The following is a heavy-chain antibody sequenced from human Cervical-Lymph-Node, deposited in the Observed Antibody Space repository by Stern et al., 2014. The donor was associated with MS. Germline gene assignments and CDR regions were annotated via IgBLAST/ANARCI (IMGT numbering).Heavy chain of an antibody. CDR2: IIPILGIA. Sequence: VQLVESGAEVKKPGSSVKVSCKASGGTFSSYTISWVRQAPGQGLEWMVRIIPILGIANYAQKFQGRVTITADKSTSTAYMELSSLRSEDTAVYYCARDDYYGSYGMDVWGQGTTVTVSS. D-gene: IGHD3-10*01. CDR3: ARDDYYGSYGMDV. J-gene: IGHJ6*02. V-gene: IGHV1-69*09. CDR1: GGTFSSYT.